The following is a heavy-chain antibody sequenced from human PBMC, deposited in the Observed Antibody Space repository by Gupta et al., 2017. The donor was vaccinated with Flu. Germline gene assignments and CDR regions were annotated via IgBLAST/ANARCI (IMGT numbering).Heavy chain of an antibody. CDR3: ARVREGTSWLEYFDQ. Sequence: QVQLVESGGGVVQPGRSLGLSCVASGFTFSRHGMHWVRQAPGKGLEWVAVIWFDGSSEYYADSVKGRFIISRDNSQNTLYLQMNSLRAEDTAMYYCARVREGTSWLEYFDQWGQGTLVTVSA. J-gene: IGHJ4*02. D-gene: IGHD3-22*01. CDR1: GFTFSRHG. V-gene: IGHV3-33*01. CDR2: IWFDGSSE.